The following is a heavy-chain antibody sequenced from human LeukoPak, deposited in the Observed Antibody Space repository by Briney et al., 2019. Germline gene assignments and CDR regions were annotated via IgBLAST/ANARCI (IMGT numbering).Heavy chain of an antibody. J-gene: IGHJ4*02. CDR2: IKSKTDGGTT. Sequence: PGKGLEWVGRIKSKTDGGTTDYAAPVKGRFTISRDDSKNTLYLQMNSLKTEGTAVYYCTSFDYWGQGTLVTVSS. V-gene: IGHV3-15*01. CDR3: TSFDY.